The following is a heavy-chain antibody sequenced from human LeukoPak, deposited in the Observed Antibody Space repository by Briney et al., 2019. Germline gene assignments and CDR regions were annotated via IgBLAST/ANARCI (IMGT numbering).Heavy chain of an antibody. D-gene: IGHD6-19*01. CDR2: ISSGGGST. CDR1: GFTFSSYG. Sequence: PGGSLRLSCAASGFTFSSYGMSWVRQAPGKGLEWISAISSGGGSTYYIDSVKGRFTISRDNSKNTLFLQVNSLRVEDTAVYYCAKLPVAGLYFDYWGQGTQVTVSP. V-gene: IGHV3-23*01. CDR3: AKLPVAGLYFDY. J-gene: IGHJ4*02.